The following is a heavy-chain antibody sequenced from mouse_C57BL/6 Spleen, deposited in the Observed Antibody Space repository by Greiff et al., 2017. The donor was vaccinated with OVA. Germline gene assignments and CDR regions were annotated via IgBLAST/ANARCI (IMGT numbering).Heavy chain of an antibody. D-gene: IGHD2-4*01. V-gene: IGHV1-69*01. J-gene: IGHJ2*01. CDR3: ARYDYHDY. CDR2: IDPSDSYT. Sequence: QVQLQQPGAELVMPGASVKLSCKASGYTFTSYWMHWVKQRPGQGLEWIGEIDPSDSYTNYNQKFKGKSTLTVDKSSSTAYMQLSSLTSEDSAVYYCARYDYHDYWGQGTTLTVSS. CDR1: GYTFTSYW.